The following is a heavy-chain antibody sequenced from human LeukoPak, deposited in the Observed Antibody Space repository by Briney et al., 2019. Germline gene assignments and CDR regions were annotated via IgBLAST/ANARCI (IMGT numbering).Heavy chain of an antibody. J-gene: IGHJ4*02. Sequence: SETLSLTCTVSGGSISGYYWTWIRQPPGKGLEWIGFVYYNGITKYNPSLKSRVTISVDTSKNQFSLKLNSVTAADTAVYYCARRLAVTGRYYFDYWGQGALVTVSS. CDR1: GGSISGYY. CDR3: ARRLAVTGRYYFDY. D-gene: IGHD6-19*01. V-gene: IGHV4-59*08. CDR2: VYYNGIT.